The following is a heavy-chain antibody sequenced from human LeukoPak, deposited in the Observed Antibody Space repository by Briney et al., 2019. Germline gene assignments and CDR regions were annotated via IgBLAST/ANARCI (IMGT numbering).Heavy chain of an antibody. CDR2: IYHSGST. D-gene: IGHD4-17*01. V-gene: IGHV4-30-2*01. CDR1: GGSISSGGYP. CDR3: ARALNYGDYFDY. Sequence: SETLSLTCAVSGGSISSGGYPWSWIRQPPGKGLEWIWYIYHSGSTYYNPSLKSRVTISVDRSKNQFSLKLSSVTAADTAVYYCARALNYGDYFDYWGQGTLVTVSS. J-gene: IGHJ4*02.